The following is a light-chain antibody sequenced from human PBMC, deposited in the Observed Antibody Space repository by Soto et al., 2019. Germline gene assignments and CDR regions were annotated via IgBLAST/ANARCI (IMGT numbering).Light chain of an antibody. J-gene: IGKJ4*01. CDR2: EAS. Sequence: GLTQSPGTLSLSPGEIATLSCRASQSVRNNYLAWYQQKPGQAPRLLIYEASSRATGIPDRFSGGGSGTDFTLTISRLEPEDFAVYYCQQFSSYPLTFGGGTNEQIK. CDR3: QQFSSYPLT. CDR1: QSVRNNY. V-gene: IGKV3-20*01.